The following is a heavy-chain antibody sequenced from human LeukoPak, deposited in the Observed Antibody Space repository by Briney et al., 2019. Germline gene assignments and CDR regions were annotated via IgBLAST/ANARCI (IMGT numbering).Heavy chain of an antibody. Sequence: ASVKVSCKASGYSFTGYYIYWVRQAPGQGLEWMGWINPKSGATNYAQRFQGRVTMTSDTSIATAYMELSSLRSDDTAVYRCLRDRPLGVGWGQGTLVTVYS. J-gene: IGHJ4*02. V-gene: IGHV1-2*02. D-gene: IGHD3-16*01. CDR2: INPKSGAT. CDR3: LRDRPLGVG. CDR1: GYSFTGYY.